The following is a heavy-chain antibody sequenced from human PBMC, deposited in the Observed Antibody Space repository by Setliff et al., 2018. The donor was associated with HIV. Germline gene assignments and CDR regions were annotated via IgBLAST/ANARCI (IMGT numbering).Heavy chain of an antibody. Sequence: GGSLRLSCAASGFTFSDYSMNWVRQAPGKGLEWVSYISGGSDLKDYADSVKGRFTISRDNAKNSLSLQMNSLRAEDTAVYYCARDSSRGDRLRYWGQGTLVTVSS. D-gene: IGHD2-21*02. CDR2: ISGGSDLK. CDR1: GFTFSDYS. J-gene: IGHJ4*02. V-gene: IGHV3-48*01. CDR3: ARDSSRGDRLRY.